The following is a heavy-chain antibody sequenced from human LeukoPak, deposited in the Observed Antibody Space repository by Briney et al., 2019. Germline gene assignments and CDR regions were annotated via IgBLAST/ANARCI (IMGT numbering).Heavy chain of an antibody. V-gene: IGHV1-46*01. CDR1: GYTFTNYY. Sequence: GASVKVSCKASGYTFTNYYMYWVRQAPGQGLEWVGLINPSGGSTNYAQKFQGRVTVTRDMSTSTVYMEVNSLRSEDTAVYYCARVGVRRKGDFDYWGQGTLVTVSS. J-gene: IGHJ4*02. CDR3: ARVGVRRKGDFDY. CDR2: INPSGGST.